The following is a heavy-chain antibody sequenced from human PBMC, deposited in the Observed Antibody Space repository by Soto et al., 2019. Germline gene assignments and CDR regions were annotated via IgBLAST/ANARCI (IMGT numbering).Heavy chain of an antibody. Sequence: QVQLVQSGAEVKKSGASVKVSCKASGYAFSQFYIHWMRQASGQGLEWMGWIDPNSGRTKFAQNFQGWVTMTRDTSIKTIYMELSGLRSDATAVYYCARESGGTTATLDYYYFYMDVWGKGTTVTVSS. D-gene: IGHD4-17*01. CDR2: IDPNSGRT. J-gene: IGHJ6*03. V-gene: IGHV1-2*04. CDR1: GYAFSQFY. CDR3: ARESGGTTATLDYYYFYMDV.